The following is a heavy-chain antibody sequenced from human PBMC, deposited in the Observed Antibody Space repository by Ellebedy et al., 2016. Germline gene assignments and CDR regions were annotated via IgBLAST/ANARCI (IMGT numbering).Heavy chain of an antibody. J-gene: IGHJ4*02. Sequence: GGSLRLSXAASGFTFSSYAMSWVRQAPGKGLEWVSAISGSGGSTYYADSVKGRFTISRDNSKNTLYLQMNSLRAEDTAVYYCAKDKRPPYSSSSAGEFDYWGQGTLVTVSS. CDR3: AKDKRPPYSSSSAGEFDY. CDR1: GFTFSSYA. CDR2: ISGSGGST. D-gene: IGHD6-6*01. V-gene: IGHV3-23*01.